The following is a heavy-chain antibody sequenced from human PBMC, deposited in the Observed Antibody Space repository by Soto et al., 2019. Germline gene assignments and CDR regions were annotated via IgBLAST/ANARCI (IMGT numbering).Heavy chain of an antibody. V-gene: IGHV1-69*06. CDR2: IIPIFGTP. J-gene: IGHJ5*02. D-gene: IGHD3-10*01. CDR3: ARGSSTKLWFGLNWFDP. CDR1: GGTFNNYV. Sequence: QVQLVQSGAEVKKPGSSVKVSCRASGGTFNNYVINWVRQAPGQGLEWMAGIIPIFGTPNYAQKFQGRVTITADKSTSTAYMELNSLRSEDTAVYYCARGSSTKLWFGLNWFDPWGQGTLVTVSS.